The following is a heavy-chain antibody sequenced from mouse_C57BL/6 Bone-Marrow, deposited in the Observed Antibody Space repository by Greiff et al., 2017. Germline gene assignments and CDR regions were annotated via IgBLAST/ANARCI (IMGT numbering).Heavy chain of an antibody. V-gene: IGHV1-59*01. CDR3: ARSGYYGSIFFDY. CDR1: GYTFTSYW. CDR2: IDPSDSYT. Sequence: QVQLQQSGAELVRPGTSVKLSCKASGYTFTSYWMHWVKQRPGQGLEWIGVIDPSDSYTNYNQKFKGKATLTVDTSSSTAYMQLSSLTSEDSAVYYCARSGYYGSIFFDYWGQGTTLTVSS. D-gene: IGHD1-1*01. J-gene: IGHJ2*01.